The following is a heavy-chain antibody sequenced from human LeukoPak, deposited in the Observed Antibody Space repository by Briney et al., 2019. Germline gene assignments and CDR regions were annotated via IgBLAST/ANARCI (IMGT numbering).Heavy chain of an antibody. J-gene: IGHJ3*02. V-gene: IGHV3-48*01. CDR2: ISSSSSTI. D-gene: IGHD3-22*01. CDR3: ARPLGYDSGGYTPHDAFDI. CDR1: GFTFSSYS. Sequence: QAGGSLRLSCAASGFTFSSYSMNWVRQAPGKGLEWVSYISSSSSTIYYADSVKGRFTISRDNAKNSLYLQMNSLRAEDTAVYYCARPLGYDSGGYTPHDAFDIWGQGTMVTVSS.